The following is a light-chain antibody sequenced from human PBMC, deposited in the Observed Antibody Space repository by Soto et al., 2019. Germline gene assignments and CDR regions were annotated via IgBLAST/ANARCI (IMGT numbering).Light chain of an antibody. V-gene: IGKV1-9*01. J-gene: IGKJ5*01. CDR3: QQLDSYPIT. CDR2: DAS. Sequence: DIQLTQSPSFLSASVGDRVTITCRASQGISSFLAWYQEKPGEAPKLLIYDASTLQSGVPSRFSGSGSGTEFTLTISSLQPEDFAIYYCQQLDSYPITFGQGTRLDIK. CDR1: QGISSF.